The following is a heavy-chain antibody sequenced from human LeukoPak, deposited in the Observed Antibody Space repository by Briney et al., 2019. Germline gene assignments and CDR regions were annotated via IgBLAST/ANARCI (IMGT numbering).Heavy chain of an antibody. D-gene: IGHD2-8*01. CDR2: IYSGGST. J-gene: IGHJ4*02. CDR1: GFTLTNHG. CDR3: ARAKGYCTNGVCYFDY. Sequence: GGSLRLSCAVSGFTLTNHGVSWVRQAPGKGLEWVSVIYSGGSTYYADSVKGRFTISRDNSKNTLYLQMNSLRAEDTAVYYCARAKGYCTNGVCYFDYWGQGTLVTVSS. V-gene: IGHV3-53*01.